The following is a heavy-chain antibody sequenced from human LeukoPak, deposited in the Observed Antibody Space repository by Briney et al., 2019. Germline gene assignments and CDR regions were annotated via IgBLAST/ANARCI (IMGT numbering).Heavy chain of an antibody. V-gene: IGHV3-7*01. D-gene: IGHD6-13*01. CDR3: ATQDGSWGC. Sequence: VRQAPXXXLEWVANLKQDGSEKHYVDSVKGRFTISRDNANNSLYLQMNSLRVEDTAVYYCATQDGSWGCWGQGTLVTVSS. CDR2: LKQDGSEK. J-gene: IGHJ4*02.